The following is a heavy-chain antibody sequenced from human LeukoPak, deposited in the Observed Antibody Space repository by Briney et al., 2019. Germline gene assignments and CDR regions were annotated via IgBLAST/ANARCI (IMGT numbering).Heavy chain of an antibody. J-gene: IGHJ4*02. CDR3: AKDKRLVVTAIDY. CDR2: ISWNSGSI. D-gene: IGHD2-21*02. Sequence: GGSLRLSCAASGFTFDDYAMHWVRQALGKGLEWVSGISWNSGSIGYADSVKGRFTISRDNAKNSLYLQMNSLRAEDTALYYCAKDKRLVVTAIDYWGQGTLVTVSS. CDR1: GFTFDDYA. V-gene: IGHV3-9*01.